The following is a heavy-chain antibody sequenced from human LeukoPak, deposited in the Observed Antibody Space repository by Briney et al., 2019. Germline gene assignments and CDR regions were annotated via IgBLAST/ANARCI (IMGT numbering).Heavy chain of an antibody. D-gene: IGHD3-10*01. CDR3: ARERGDGSDPFDP. Sequence: PSETLSLTCTVSGCSISSGDYYWSWIRQPPGKGLEWIGYIYYSGSTYYNPSLRSRVTISVDTSKNRFSLKLSSVTAADTAVYYCARERGDGSDPFDPWGQGTLVTVSS. V-gene: IGHV4-30-4*01. CDR2: IYYSGST. J-gene: IGHJ5*02. CDR1: GCSISSGDYY.